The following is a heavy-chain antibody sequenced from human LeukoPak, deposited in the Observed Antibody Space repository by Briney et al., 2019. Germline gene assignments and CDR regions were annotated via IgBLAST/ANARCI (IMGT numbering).Heavy chain of an antibody. CDR1: GFTFSSYW. CDR3: ARWRGGFCSSTSCPGGLDY. J-gene: IGHJ4*02. V-gene: IGHV3-7*01. CDR2: IKQDGCEK. D-gene: IGHD2-2*01. Sequence: GGSLRLSCAASGFTFSSYWMSWVRQAPGKGLEWVANIKQDGCEKYYVDSVKGRFTISRDNAKNSLYLQMNSLRAEDTAVYYCARWRGGFCSSTSCPGGLDYWGQGTLVTVSS.